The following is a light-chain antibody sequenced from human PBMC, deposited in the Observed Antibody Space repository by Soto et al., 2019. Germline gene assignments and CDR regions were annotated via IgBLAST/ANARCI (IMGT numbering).Light chain of an antibody. CDR3: QQYNNWPLT. J-gene: IGKJ4*01. V-gene: IGKV3-20*01. CDR1: QSISFSY. CDR2: GAS. Sequence: EIVLTQSPGTLSLSPGERATLSCRASQSISFSYLAWYQQKPGQAPRLLIYGASSRATGIPDRFSGSGSGTDFTLTISGLEPEDFAVYYCQQYNNWPLTFGGGTKVDIK.